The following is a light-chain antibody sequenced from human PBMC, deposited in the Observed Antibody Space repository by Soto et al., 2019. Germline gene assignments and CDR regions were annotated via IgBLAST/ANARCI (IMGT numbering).Light chain of an antibody. J-gene: IGKJ4*01. V-gene: IGKV3-11*01. CDR1: QSVGSY. Sequence: EIVLTQSPATLSLSPGERATLFCRASQSVGSYLAWYQQKPGQAPRLLIYDASNRATGIPARFSGSGSGTDFTLTINSLEPEDFAVYYCQQRSNWFTFGGGTKVEIK. CDR3: QQRSNWFT. CDR2: DAS.